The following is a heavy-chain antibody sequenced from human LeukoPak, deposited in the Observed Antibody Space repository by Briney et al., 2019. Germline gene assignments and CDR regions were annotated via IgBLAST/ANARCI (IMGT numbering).Heavy chain of an antibody. D-gene: IGHD3-22*01. V-gene: IGHV1-46*01. J-gene: IGHJ1*01. CDR2: INPSGGST. Sequence: GASVKVSCKASGYTFTSYYMHWVRQAPGQGLEWMGIINPSGGSTSYAQKFQDRVTMTRDTSTSTVYMELSSLRSEDTAVYYCARDTGIYDSSGYYKAYFQHWGQGTLVTVSS. CDR1: GYTFTSYY. CDR3: ARDTGIYDSSGYYKAYFQH.